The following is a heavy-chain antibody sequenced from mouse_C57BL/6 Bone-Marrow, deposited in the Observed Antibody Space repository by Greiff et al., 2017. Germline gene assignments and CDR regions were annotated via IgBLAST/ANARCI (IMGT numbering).Heavy chain of an antibody. CDR3: ARRGTTRGSYYFDY. V-gene: IGHV5-6*02. J-gene: IGHJ2*01. D-gene: IGHD1-1*01. CDR1: GFTFSSYG. Sequence: DVKLVESGGDLVKPGGSLKLSCAASGFTFSSYGMSWVRQTPDKRLEWVATISSGGSYTYYPDSVKGRFTISRDNAKNTLYLQMSSLKSEDTAMYYCARRGTTRGSYYFDYWGQGTTLTVSS. CDR2: ISSGGSYT.